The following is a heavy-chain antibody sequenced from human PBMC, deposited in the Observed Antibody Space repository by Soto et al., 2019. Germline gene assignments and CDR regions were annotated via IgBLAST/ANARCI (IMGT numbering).Heavy chain of an antibody. Sequence: EVQLLESGGGLVQPGGSLRLSCAASGFTFSSYAMSWVRQAPGKGLEWVSAISGSGGSTYYADSVKGRFTISRDNSKNTLYLQMNSLRAEDTAVYYCANTNWLHDAFDIWGQGTMVTVSS. J-gene: IGHJ3*02. CDR3: ANTNWLHDAFDI. CDR1: GFTFSSYA. D-gene: IGHD1-1*01. V-gene: IGHV3-23*01. CDR2: ISGSGGST.